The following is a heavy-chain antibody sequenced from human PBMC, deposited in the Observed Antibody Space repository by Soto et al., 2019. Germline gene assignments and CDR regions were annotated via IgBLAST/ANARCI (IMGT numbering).Heavy chain of an antibody. J-gene: IGHJ4*02. CDR1: GFTVSSNY. V-gene: IGHV3-66*01. Sequence: EVQLVESGGGLVQPGGSLRLSCAASGFTVSSNYMSWVRQAPGKGLEWVSVIYSGGSTYYADSVKGRFTISRANSKNTLYLQMNSLRPEDTAVYYCGRVPAAGIFDYWGQGTLVTVSS. D-gene: IGHD6-13*01. CDR3: GRVPAAGIFDY. CDR2: IYSGGST.